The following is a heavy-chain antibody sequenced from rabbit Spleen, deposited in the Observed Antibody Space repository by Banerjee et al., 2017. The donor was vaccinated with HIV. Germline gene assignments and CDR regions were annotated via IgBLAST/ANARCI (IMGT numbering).Heavy chain of an antibody. D-gene: IGHD1-1*01. CDR1: GFDFSNYG. Sequence: QEQLVESGGGLVQPGGSLKLSCKASGFDFSNYGVTWVRQAPGKGLEWIGYIEPIFGNTYYANWVNGRFTISSHNAQNTLYLQLSSLTAADTATYFCVRDQAGDADYYRDTRLDLWGPGTLVTVS. J-gene: IGHJ3*01. CDR2: IEPIFGNT. V-gene: IGHV1S47*01. CDR3: VRDQAGDADYYRDTRLDL.